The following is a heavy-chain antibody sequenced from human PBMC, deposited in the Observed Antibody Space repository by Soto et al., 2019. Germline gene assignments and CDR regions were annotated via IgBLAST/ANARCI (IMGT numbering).Heavy chain of an antibody. CDR1: GFTFSSYW. J-gene: IGHJ4*02. V-gene: IGHV3-7*01. Sequence: PGGSLRLSCAASGFTFSSYWVNWVRQTPGKGLEWVASIKQDGSERYYVDSVKGRFTISRDNAKNSLYLQLNSLRAEDTAVCYCARDGVAAGLYSDYWGQGTLVTVSS. CDR2: IKQDGSER. CDR3: ARDGVAAGLYSDY. D-gene: IGHD2-15*01.